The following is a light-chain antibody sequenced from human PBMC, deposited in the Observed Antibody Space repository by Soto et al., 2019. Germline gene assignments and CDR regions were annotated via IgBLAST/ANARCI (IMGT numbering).Light chain of an antibody. CDR2: GAS. J-gene: IGKJ5*01. CDR1: QSISSSF. V-gene: IGKV3-20*01. Sequence: EIVLTQSPGILSLSPGERASLSCGASQSISSSFLAWYQQKPGQAPRLLIYGASSRATGIPDRFSGTGSETDFTLTISRLEPEDFAVYYCQQYGNSPQITFGQGTRLEIK. CDR3: QQYGNSPQIT.